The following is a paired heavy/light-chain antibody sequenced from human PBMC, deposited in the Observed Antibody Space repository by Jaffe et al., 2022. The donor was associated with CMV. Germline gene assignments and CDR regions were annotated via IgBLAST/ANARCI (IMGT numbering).Heavy chain of an antibody. J-gene: IGHJ4*02. V-gene: IGHV3-23*04. D-gene: IGHD2-8*02. Sequence: EVQLVESGGGLVQPGGSLRLSCAASGFTFSNYALTWVRQAPGKGLEWVSTISTTGGNTFYEDSVRGRFTISRDNSKNTLFLQMNSLRAEDTAVYYCAKDLHGGVSFADCFDYWGQGTLVTVSS. CDR2: ISTTGGNT. CDR3: AKDLHGGVSFADCFDY. CDR1: GFTFSNYA.
Light chain of an antibody. CDR2: ELT. CDR1: SSDLGSYNL. Sequence: QSALTQPASVSGSPRQSITISCTGTSSDLGSYNLVSWYQQHPGKAPKLIIYELTKRPSGVSNRFSGSKSGNTASLTISGLQADDEADYYCCSYAGITPTWVFGGGTKLTVL. CDR3: CSYAGITPTWV. V-gene: IGLV2-23*02. J-gene: IGLJ3*02.